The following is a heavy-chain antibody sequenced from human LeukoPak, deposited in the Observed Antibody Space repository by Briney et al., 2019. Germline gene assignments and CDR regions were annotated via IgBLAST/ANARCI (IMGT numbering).Heavy chain of an antibody. CDR1: GGSISSSSYY. CDR2: IYYSGST. D-gene: IGHD3-3*01. Sequence: SETLSLTCTVSGGSISSSSYYWGWIRQPPGKGLEWIGSIYYSGSTYYNPSLKSRVTISLSTSKTQFSLKLSSVTAADTAAYYCARGSFGSGYYHDYWGQGTLVTVSS. V-gene: IGHV4-39*07. J-gene: IGHJ4*02. CDR3: ARGSFGSGYYHDY.